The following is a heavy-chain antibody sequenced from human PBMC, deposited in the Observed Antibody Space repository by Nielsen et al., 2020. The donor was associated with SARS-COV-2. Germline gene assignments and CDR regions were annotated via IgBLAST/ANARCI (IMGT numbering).Heavy chain of an antibody. CDR2: IYHSGST. J-gene: IGHJ6*02. Sequence: SETLSLTCTVSGYSISSGYYWGWIRQPPGKGLEWIGSIYHSGSTYYNPSLKSRVTISVDTSKNQFSLKLSSVTAADTAVYYCARVITMVRGVSKSQYYGMDVWGQGTTVTVSS. CDR1: GYSISSGYY. D-gene: IGHD3-10*01. CDR3: ARVITMVRGVSKSQYYGMDV. V-gene: IGHV4-38-2*02.